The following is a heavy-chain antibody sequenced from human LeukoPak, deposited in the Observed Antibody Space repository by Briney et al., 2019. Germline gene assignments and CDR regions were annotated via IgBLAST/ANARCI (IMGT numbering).Heavy chain of an antibody. J-gene: IGHJ4*02. Sequence: GASVKVSCKASGYTFTGYYMHWVRQAPGQGLEWMGWINPNSGGTNYAQKFQGRVTMTRDTSISTAYLQWSSLKTSDTAMYYCVRRASYYDGLDYWGQGTLVTVSS. CDR2: INPNSGGT. CDR1: GYTFTGYY. D-gene: IGHD3-22*01. CDR3: VRRASYYDGLDY. V-gene: IGHV1-2*02.